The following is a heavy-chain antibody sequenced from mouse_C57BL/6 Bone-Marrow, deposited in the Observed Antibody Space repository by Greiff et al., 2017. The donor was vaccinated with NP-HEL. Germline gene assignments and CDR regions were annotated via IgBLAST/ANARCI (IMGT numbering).Heavy chain of an antibody. CDR3: ARDIYYYGSSYVGWYFDV. Sequence: EVKLMESEGGLVQPGSSMKLSCTASGFTFSDYYMAWVRQVPEKGLEWVANINYDGSSTYYLDSLKSRFIISRDNAKNILYLQMSSLKSEDTATYYCARDIYYYGSSYVGWYFDVWGTGTTVTVSS. V-gene: IGHV5-16*01. CDR2: INYDGSST. CDR1: GFTFSDYY. D-gene: IGHD1-1*01. J-gene: IGHJ1*03.